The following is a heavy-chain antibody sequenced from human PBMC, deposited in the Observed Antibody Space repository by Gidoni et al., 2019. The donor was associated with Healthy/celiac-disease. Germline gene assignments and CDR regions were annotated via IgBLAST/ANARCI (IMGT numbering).Heavy chain of an antibody. D-gene: IGHD3-10*01. CDR3: ARDQGVWFGESGDAFDI. V-gene: IGHV3-21*01. Sequence: EVQLVESGGGLVKPGGSLRLSWSDSGFTFSSYSMNWVRQAPGKGLEWVSPISSSSSYIYYADSVKGRFTISRDNAKNSLYLQMNSLRAEDTAVYYCARDQGVWFGESGDAFDIWGQGTMVTVSS. J-gene: IGHJ3*02. CDR2: ISSSSSYI. CDR1: GFTFSSYS.